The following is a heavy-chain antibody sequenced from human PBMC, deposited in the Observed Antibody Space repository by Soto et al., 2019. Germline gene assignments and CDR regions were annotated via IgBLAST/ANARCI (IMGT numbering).Heavy chain of an antibody. Sequence: ASVKVSCKASGGTFSSYAVSLVRQAPGQGLEWMGGVIPIFGTANYAQKFQGRVTITADESTSTAYMELSSLRSEDTAVYYCGRDPYSVTIFGVVITWDYYYGMDVWGQGTTVTVSS. CDR2: VIPIFGTA. CDR3: GRDPYSVTIFGVVITWDYYYGMDV. V-gene: IGHV1-69*13. D-gene: IGHD3-3*01. J-gene: IGHJ6*02. CDR1: GGTFSSYA.